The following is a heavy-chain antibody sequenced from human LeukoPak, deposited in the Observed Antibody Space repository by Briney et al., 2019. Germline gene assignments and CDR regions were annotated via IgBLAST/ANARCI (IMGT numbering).Heavy chain of an antibody. V-gene: IGHV1-3*01. Sequence: ASVKVSCKASGYTLTSYAMHWVRQAPGQRLEWMGWINAGNGNTKYSQKFQGRVTMTTDTSTSTAYMELRSLRSDDTAVYYCARTANWGSAPFDYWGQGTLVTVSS. CDR1: GYTLTSYA. D-gene: IGHD7-27*01. CDR3: ARTANWGSAPFDY. CDR2: INAGNGNT. J-gene: IGHJ4*02.